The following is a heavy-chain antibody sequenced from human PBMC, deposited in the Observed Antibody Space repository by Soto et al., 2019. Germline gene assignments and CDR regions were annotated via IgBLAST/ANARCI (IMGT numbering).Heavy chain of an antibody. D-gene: IGHD3-9*01. CDR2: INHSGTT. CDR3: ARKPIYHFFAGYYSVDY. Sequence: QVQLRQWGAGLLKPSETLSLTCAVFGGSFSDYYWTWIRQPPGKGLEWIGEINHSGTTSYNPSLTTRLPISVDTSHNQFSLKLSSVTAADTAVYYCARKPIYHFFAGYYSVDYWGQGTLVTVSS. V-gene: IGHV4-34*01. J-gene: IGHJ4*02. CDR1: GGSFSDYY.